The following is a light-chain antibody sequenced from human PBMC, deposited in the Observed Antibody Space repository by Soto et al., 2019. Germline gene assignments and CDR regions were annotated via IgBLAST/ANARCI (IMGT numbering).Light chain of an antibody. J-gene: IGKJ2*01. CDR2: ETS. CDR3: QVRTDWPPFKYT. V-gene: IGKV3-11*01. CDR1: QSISDT. Sequence: EIVMTQSPATLSVSPGGRATLSCRASQSISDTLAWYQQKPGQAPRLLIYETSNRATGVPARFSGSGSGTDFTLTISRLEPEDFAIYFCQVRTDWPPFKYTFGQGTKLEVK.